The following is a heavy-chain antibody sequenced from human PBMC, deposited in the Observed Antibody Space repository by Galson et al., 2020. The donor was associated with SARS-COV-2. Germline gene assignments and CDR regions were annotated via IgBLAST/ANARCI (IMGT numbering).Heavy chain of an antibody. V-gene: IGHV3-7*01. Sequence: GYLRLSCAASGFPFSSYWMSWVRQAPGKGLEWVANIKQDGSEKYYVDSVKGRFTISRDNAKNSLYLQMNSLRAEDTAVYYCARDYGDYVSWYYFDYWGQGTLVTV. D-gene: IGHD4-17*01. J-gene: IGHJ4*02. CDR3: ARDYGDYVSWYYFDY. CDR1: GFPFSSYW. CDR2: IKQDGSEK.